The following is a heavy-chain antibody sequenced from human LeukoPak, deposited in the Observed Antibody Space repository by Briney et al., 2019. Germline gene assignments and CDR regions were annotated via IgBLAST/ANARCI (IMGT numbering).Heavy chain of an antibody. CDR1: GFTFSSYS. J-gene: IGHJ4*01. CDR2: ISSSSSYI. CDR3: ANQRAYGSASYSN. V-gene: IGHV3-21*01. Sequence: PGGSLRLSCAASGFTFSSYSMNWVRQAPGKGLEWVSSISSSSSYIYYADSVKGRFTISRDNAKNSLYLQMNSLRAEDTAVYYCANQRAYGSASYSNWGHRTLVTASS. D-gene: IGHD3-10*01.